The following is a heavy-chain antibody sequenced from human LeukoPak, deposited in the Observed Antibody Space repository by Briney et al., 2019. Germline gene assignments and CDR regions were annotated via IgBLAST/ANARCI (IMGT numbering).Heavy chain of an antibody. J-gene: IGHJ3*02. CDR2: IYSGGST. D-gene: IGHD3-22*01. Sequence: GGSLRLSCAASGFTFSSCSMNWVRQAPGKGLEWVSVIYSGGSTYYADSVKGRFTISRDNSKNTLYLQMNSLRAEDTAVYYCASRDYYDSSGYYDAFDIWGQGTMVTVSS. CDR1: GFTFSSCS. CDR3: ASRDYYDSSGYYDAFDI. V-gene: IGHV3-53*01.